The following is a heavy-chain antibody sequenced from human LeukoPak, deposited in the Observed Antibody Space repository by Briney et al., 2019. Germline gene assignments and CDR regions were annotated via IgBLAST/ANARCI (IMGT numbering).Heavy chain of an antibody. J-gene: IGHJ4*02. V-gene: IGHV5-51*01. CDR2: IYPGNSHT. CDR1: GYNFATYW. Sequence: VESLKISCQGSGYNFATYWIVSVRQMPGKGLEWMGIIYPGNSHTRYSPSFQGQVTISADTSISTAYLHWSSLQSSDTAMYYCAKFHATWYGDTWGQGTLATVSS. D-gene: IGHD6-13*01. CDR3: AKFHATWYGDT.